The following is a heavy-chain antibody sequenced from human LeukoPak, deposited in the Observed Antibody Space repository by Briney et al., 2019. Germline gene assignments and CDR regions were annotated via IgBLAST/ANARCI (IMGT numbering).Heavy chain of an antibody. D-gene: IGHD6-6*01. CDR1: GFTFSSYA. CDR3: AKITGSSSRGAFDY. V-gene: IGHV3-23*01. Sequence: GGSLRLSCAASGFTFSSYAMSWVRQVPGKGLEWVSAISGSGGSTYYADSVKGRFTISRDNSKNTLYLQMNSLRAEDTAVYYCAKITGSSSRGAFDYWGQGTLVTVSS. J-gene: IGHJ4*02. CDR2: ISGSGGST.